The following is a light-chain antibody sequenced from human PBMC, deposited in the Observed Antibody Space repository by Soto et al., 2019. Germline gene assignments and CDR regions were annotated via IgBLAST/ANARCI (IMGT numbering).Light chain of an antibody. CDR3: QQLNSYPLT. CDR1: QGISSF. J-gene: IGKJ4*01. CDR2: AAS. Sequence: DVKMTQSPSTLSASVGDRVTITCRASQGISSFLAWFQQKPGKAPKLLIYAASTLQSGVPSRFSGSGSGTDFTLTISSLQPEDFATYYCQQLNSYPLTFGGGTKV. V-gene: IGKV1-9*01.